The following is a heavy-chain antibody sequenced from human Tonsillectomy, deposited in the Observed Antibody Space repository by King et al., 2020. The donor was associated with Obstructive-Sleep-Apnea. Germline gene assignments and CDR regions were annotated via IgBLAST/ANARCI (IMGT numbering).Heavy chain of an antibody. J-gene: IGHJ6*04. Sequence: VQLVQSGGGVVQPGRSLRLSCAASGFTFSNYAMYWVHQAPGKGLEWVAVISYDGSNKYYAASVKGRSTHSRDNSKNTVYLQMNSLRDEDPAGLYCARGKDFVEGPVAMGGNYFYYGLDVGGEGTTVTVSS. D-gene: IGHD2-2*01. CDR1: GFTFSNYA. V-gene: IGHV3-30*04. CDR2: ISYDGSNK. CDR3: ARGKDFVEGPVAMGGNYFYYGLDV.